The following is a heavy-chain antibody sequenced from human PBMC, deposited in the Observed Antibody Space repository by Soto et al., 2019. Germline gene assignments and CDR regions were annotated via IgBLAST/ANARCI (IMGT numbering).Heavy chain of an antibody. CDR1: GFTFSSYA. Sequence: EVQLLESGGGLVQPGGSLRLSCAASGFTFSSYAMSWVRQAPGKGLEWVSAISGSGGSTYYADSVKGRFTISRDNSKNTLYRHMNSLRAEDTAVYYCAKDQSDLHWYFDLWGRGTLVTVSS. CDR2: ISGSGGST. CDR3: AKDQSDLHWYFDL. J-gene: IGHJ2*01. V-gene: IGHV3-23*01.